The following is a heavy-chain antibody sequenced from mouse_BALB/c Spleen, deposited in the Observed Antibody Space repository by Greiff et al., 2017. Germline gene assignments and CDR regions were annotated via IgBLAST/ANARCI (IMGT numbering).Heavy chain of an antibody. Sequence: QVQLQQSGPELVKPGASVKISCKASGYAFSSSWMNWVKQRPGQGLEWIGRIYPGDGDTNYNGKFKGKATLTADKSSSTAYMQLSSLTSVDSAVYFCARDTTGGFDYWGQGTTLTVSS. D-gene: IGHD1-1*01. CDR3: ARDTTGGFDY. CDR2: IYPGDGDT. J-gene: IGHJ2*01. V-gene: IGHV1-82*01. CDR1: GYAFSSSW.